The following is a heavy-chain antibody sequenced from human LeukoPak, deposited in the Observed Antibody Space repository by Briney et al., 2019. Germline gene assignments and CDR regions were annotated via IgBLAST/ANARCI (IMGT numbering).Heavy chain of an antibody. Sequence: GASVKVSCKASGYTFTSYYMHWVRQAPGQGLEWMGIINPSSGSTSYAQNFQGRVTMTRDTSTSTAYMELRSLRSDDTAVYYCARVPQFRYYDSSALFRYFWFDPWGQGTLVTVSS. CDR3: ARVPQFRYYDSSALFRYFWFDP. CDR2: INPSSGST. D-gene: IGHD3-22*01. V-gene: IGHV1-46*01. CDR1: GYTFTSYY. J-gene: IGHJ5*02.